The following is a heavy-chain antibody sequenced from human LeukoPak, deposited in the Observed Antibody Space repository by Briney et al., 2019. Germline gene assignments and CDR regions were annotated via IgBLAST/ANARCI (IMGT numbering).Heavy chain of an antibody. V-gene: IGHV4-59*01. CDR2: IYYSGGT. CDR3: ARTTEGGYTYDYFYYYYMDV. Sequence: SETLSLTCTVSSGSISSYYWSWIRQPPRKGLEWIGYIYYSGGTNYNPSLKSRVTISVDTSKNQFSLKLSSVTAADTAVYYCARTTEGGYTYDYFYYYYMDVWGKGTTVTISS. CDR1: SGSISSYY. J-gene: IGHJ6*03. D-gene: IGHD5-18*01.